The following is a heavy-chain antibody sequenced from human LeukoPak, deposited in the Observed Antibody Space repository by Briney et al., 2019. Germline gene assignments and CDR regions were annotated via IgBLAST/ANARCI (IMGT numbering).Heavy chain of an antibody. V-gene: IGHV3-33*01. J-gene: IGHJ1*01. CDR3: ARAYSSSLYGYFQH. CDR2: IWYDGGNK. Sequence: PGRSLRLSCAASGFTFSSYGMHWVRQAPGKGLEWVAVIWYDGGNKYYADSVKGRFTISRDNSKNTLYLQMNSLRAEDTAVYYCARAYSSSLYGYFQHWGQGTLVTVSS. CDR1: GFTFSSYG. D-gene: IGHD6-13*01.